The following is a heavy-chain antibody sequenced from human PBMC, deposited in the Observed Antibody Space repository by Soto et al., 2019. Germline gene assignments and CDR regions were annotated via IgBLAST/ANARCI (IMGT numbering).Heavy chain of an antibody. CDR2: ISYDGSNK. J-gene: IGHJ4*02. D-gene: IGHD4-17*01. CDR3: AKDRYDYGDYARFDY. V-gene: IGHV3-30*18. Sequence: GGSLRLSCAASGFTFSSYGMHWVRQAPGKGLEWVAVISYDGSNKYYADSVKGRFTISRDNSKNTLYLQMNSLRAEDTAVYYCAKDRYDYGDYARFDYWGQGTLVTVSS. CDR1: GFTFSSYG.